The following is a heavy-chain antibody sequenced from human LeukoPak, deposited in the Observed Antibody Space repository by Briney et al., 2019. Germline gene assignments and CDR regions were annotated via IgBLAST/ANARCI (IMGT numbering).Heavy chain of an antibody. D-gene: IGHD2-2*01. Sequence: GSLRLSCAASGFTFSSYSMNWVCQAPGKGLEWVSSISSSSSYIYYADAVKGRFTISRDNAKNSLYLQMNSLRAEDTAVYHCARGAGYCSSTNCHLWFDYWGQGTLVTVSS. CDR3: ARGAGYCSSTNCHLWFDY. V-gene: IGHV3-21*01. J-gene: IGHJ4*02. CDR2: ISSSSSYI. CDR1: GFTFSSYS.